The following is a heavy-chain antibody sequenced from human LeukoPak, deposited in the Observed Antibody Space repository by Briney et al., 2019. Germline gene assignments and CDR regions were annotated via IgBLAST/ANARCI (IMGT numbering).Heavy chain of an antibody. CDR1: GGSISSSNYY. J-gene: IGHJ4*02. V-gene: IGHV4-39*07. CDR2: IYYSGNT. Sequence: SETLSLTCAVSGGSISSSNYYWGWIRQPPGQGLEWIGSIYYSGNTYYNPSLKSRVTISVDTSKNQFSLKLSSVTAADTAVYYCARDLYGSGSSFDYWGQGTLVTVSS. CDR3: ARDLYGSGSSFDY. D-gene: IGHD3-10*01.